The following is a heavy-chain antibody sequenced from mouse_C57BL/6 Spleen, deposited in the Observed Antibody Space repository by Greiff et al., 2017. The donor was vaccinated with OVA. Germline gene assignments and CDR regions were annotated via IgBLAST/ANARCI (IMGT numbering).Heavy chain of an antibody. CDR1: GFTFSDYG. D-gene: IGHD1-1*01. CDR2: ISSGSSTI. V-gene: IGHV5-17*01. J-gene: IGHJ1*03. Sequence: EVKLVESGGGLVKPGGSLKLSCAASGFTFSDYGMHWVRQAPEKGLEWVAYISSGSSTIYYADTVKGRFTISRDNAKNPLFLQMTSLRSEDTAMDYSARKGDYYYGSSGYFDVWGTGTTVTVSA. CDR3: ARKGDYYYGSSGYFDV.